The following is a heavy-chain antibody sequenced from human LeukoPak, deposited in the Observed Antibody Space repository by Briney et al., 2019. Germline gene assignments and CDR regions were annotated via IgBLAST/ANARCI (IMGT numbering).Heavy chain of an antibody. Sequence: PGGSLRLSCEASGFPFSSHAMNWVRQAPGKGLEWVSAISGSGGSRYYPDSFKGRFTISRDNSKNTLFLQMNSLRAEDTAVYYCAKEGDSSGWFDYWGQGTLDTVSS. J-gene: IGHJ4*02. D-gene: IGHD3-22*01. V-gene: IGHV3-23*01. CDR1: GFPFSSHA. CDR3: AKEGDSSGWFDY. CDR2: ISGSGGSR.